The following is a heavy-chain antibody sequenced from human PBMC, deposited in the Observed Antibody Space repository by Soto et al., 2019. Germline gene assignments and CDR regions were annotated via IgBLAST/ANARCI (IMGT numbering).Heavy chain of an antibody. CDR3: ARDSSIAARPCRDYDYYYGMDV. CDR2: ISAYNGNT. Sequence: ASVKVSCKASGYTFTSYGISWVRQAPGQGLEWMGWISAYNGNTNYAQKLQGRVTMTTDTSTSTAYMELRSLRSDDTAVYYCARDSSIAARPCRDYDYYYGMDVWGQGTTGTAP. V-gene: IGHV1-18*01. D-gene: IGHD6-6*01. J-gene: IGHJ6*02. CDR1: GYTFTSYG.